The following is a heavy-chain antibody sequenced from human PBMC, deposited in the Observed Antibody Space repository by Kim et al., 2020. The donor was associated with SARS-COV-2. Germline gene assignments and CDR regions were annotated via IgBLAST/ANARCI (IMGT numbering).Heavy chain of an antibody. CDR3: ARGAYTSTWY. D-gene: IGHD6-13*01. J-gene: IGHJ4*02. CDR2: TFYRSKWYD. CDR1: GDSVSSNTAA. V-gene: IGHV6-1*01. Sequence: SQTLSLTCVISGDSVSSNTAAWHWIRQSPSRGLEWLGRTFYRSKWYDDYAVSVKSRITIDPDTSKNQFSLQLNSLTPEDTAVYYCARGAYTSTWYWGPGTPVTVSS.